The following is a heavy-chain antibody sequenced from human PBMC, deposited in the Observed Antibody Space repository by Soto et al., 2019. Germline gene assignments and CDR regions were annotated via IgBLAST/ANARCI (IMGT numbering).Heavy chain of an antibody. CDR1: GFTFSTYA. V-gene: IGHV3-23*01. CDR3: ATERSIGWSFDY. J-gene: IGHJ4*02. Sequence: EVQLLESGGGLVQPGGSLRLSCAASGFTFSTYAMNWVRQAPGKGLERVGGTSASGDSTYYDDSVKGRFIVSIDNSKTTLYRQVNSLRGEDTAVFGCATERSIGWSFDYWGPGTLVTVSS. CDR2: TSASGDST. D-gene: IGHD6-19*01.